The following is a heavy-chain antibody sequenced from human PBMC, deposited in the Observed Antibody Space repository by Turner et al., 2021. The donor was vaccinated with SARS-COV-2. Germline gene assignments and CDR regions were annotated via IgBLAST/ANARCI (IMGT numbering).Heavy chain of an antibody. CDR1: GYTFTSYG. Sequence: QVQLVQSGAEVKKPGAAVKVSCKASGYTFTSYGISWVRQAPGQGLEWRGWISVYNGNTNYVQKLQGRVTMTTDTSTSTAYMELRSLRSDDTAVYYCARLRYYGSGSYLALPDYGMDVWGQGTTVTVSS. CDR3: ARLRYYGSGSYLALPDYGMDV. V-gene: IGHV1-18*01. J-gene: IGHJ6*02. CDR2: ISVYNGNT. D-gene: IGHD3-10*01.